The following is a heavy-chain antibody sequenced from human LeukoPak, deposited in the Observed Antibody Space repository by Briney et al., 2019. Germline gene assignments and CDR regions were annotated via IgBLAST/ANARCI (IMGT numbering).Heavy chain of an antibody. CDR3: ARGSLLTTID. J-gene: IGHJ4*02. CDR1: GFTFNTYS. Sequence: GGSLRLSCAASGFTFNTYSMNWARQAPGKGLEWVSSIDSSGGYTFYADSVKGRFIISRDNAKNSLYLQMNSLRAEDTAVYYCARGSLLTTIDWGQGTLVTVSS. CDR2: IDSSGGYT. D-gene: IGHD4-17*01. V-gene: IGHV3-21*04.